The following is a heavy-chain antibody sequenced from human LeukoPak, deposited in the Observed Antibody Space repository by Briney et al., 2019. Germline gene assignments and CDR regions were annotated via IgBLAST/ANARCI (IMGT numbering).Heavy chain of an antibody. V-gene: IGHV4-59*01. J-gene: IGHJ4*02. Sequence: PSETLSLTCAVYIGSFSGYYWNWIRQPPGKGLEWIGYIYYSGSTNYNPSLKSRVTISVDTSKNQFSLKLSSVTAADTAVYYCARGGRLWFGELLPIPDYWGQGTLVTVSS. D-gene: IGHD3-10*01. CDR2: IYYSGST. CDR1: IGSFSGYY. CDR3: ARGGRLWFGELLPIPDY.